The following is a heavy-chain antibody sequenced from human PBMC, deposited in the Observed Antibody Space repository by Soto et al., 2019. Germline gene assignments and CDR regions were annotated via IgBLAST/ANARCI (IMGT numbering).Heavy chain of an antibody. CDR2: IYHSGTT. CDR1: GGSISSGGYS. CDR3: ARGGGGNAKHYDY. D-gene: IGHD3-3*02. J-gene: IGHJ4*02. Sequence: SETLSLTCTVSGGSISSGGYSWSWIRQPPGKGLEWIGYIYHSGTTYYNPSLKSRVSLSVDTSKNQFSLKLTSVTAADTAVYYCARGGGGNAKHYDYWGQGALVTVSS. V-gene: IGHV4-30-2*01.